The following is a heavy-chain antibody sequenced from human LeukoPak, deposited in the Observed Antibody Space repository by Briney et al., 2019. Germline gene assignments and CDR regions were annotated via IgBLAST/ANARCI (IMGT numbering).Heavy chain of an antibody. D-gene: IGHD1-26*01. CDR3: ATEVPPSYYAVYMDV. V-gene: IGHV3-15*01. J-gene: IGHJ6*03. Sequence: PGGSLRLSCAASGFTFSNAWMSWVRQAPGKGLEWVGRIKSKTDGGTTDYAAPVEGRFTISRDDSKNTLYLQMNSLKTEDTAVYYCATEVPPSYYAVYMDVWGKGTTVTISS. CDR2: IKSKTDGGTT. CDR1: GFTFSNAW.